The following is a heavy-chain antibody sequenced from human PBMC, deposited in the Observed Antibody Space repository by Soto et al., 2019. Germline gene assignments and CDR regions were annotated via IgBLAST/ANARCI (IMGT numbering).Heavy chain of an antibody. Sequence: PSETLSLTCAVSGGCISSSNWWSWVRQPPGKGLEWIGEIYHSGSTNYNPSLKSRVTISVDKSKNQFSLKLSSVTAADTAVYYCARFFLAARPGGDYYYGMDVWGQGTTVTVSS. V-gene: IGHV4-4*02. CDR1: GGCISSSNW. J-gene: IGHJ6*02. CDR2: IYHSGST. CDR3: ARFFLAARPGGDYYYGMDV. D-gene: IGHD6-6*01.